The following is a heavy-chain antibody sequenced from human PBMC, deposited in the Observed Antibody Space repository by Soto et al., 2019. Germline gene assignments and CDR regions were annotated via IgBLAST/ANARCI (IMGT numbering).Heavy chain of an antibody. CDR2: ISSSSSTI. CDR1: GFTFSSYS. CDR3: AREGGDLNWFDP. D-gene: IGHD4-17*01. Sequence: EVQLVESGGALVQPGGSLRLSCAASGFTFSSYSMNWVRQPPGKGLEWVSYISSSSSTIYYADSVKGLFTISKDNAKNSLYLQINRLRAEDTAVYYCAREGGDLNWFDPWRQGTLVTVSS. V-gene: IGHV3-48*01. J-gene: IGHJ5*02.